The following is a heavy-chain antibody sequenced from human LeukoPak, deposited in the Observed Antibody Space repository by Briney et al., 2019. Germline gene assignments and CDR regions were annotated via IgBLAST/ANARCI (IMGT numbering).Heavy chain of an antibody. CDR3: ARYGTDPFDI. Sequence: GRSLRLSCAASGFTFSRYWMHWVRQAPGKGLVWVSRINNDGSNTYYADSVKGRFTISRDNAKNTLYLQMDGLRAEDTALYYCARYGTDPFDIWGQGTLVTVSS. J-gene: IGHJ3*02. CDR1: GFTFSRYW. D-gene: IGHD4-17*01. CDR2: INNDGSNT. V-gene: IGHV3-74*01.